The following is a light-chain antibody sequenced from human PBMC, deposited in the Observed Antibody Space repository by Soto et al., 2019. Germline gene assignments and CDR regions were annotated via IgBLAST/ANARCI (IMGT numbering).Light chain of an antibody. V-gene: IGLV2-14*01. CDR1: STDIGDYNY. CDR2: EVS. J-gene: IGLJ1*01. CDR3: SSYTSSNTRFV. Sequence: HSVLNQAASVSGSSGPSNTISCTGTSTDIGDYNYVSWFQQHPGKAPKLMIYEVSYRPSGVSHRFSGSKSGNTASLTISGLQAEDEADYYCSSYTSSNTRFVFGTGTKVTVL.